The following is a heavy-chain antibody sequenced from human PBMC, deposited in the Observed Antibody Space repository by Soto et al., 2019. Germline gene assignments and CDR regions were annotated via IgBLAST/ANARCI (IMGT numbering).Heavy chain of an antibody. J-gene: IGHJ6*02. D-gene: IGHD6-19*01. V-gene: IGHV3-30-3*01. Sequence: QVQLVESGGGVVQPGRSLRLSCAASGFTFSSYAMHWVRQAPGKGLEWVAVISYDGSNKYYADSVKGRFTISRDNSKNTLYLQMKSLRAEDTAVYYCARDPVAGTTETLYGMDVWGQGTTVTVSS. CDR2: ISYDGSNK. CDR1: GFTFSSYA. CDR3: ARDPVAGTTETLYGMDV.